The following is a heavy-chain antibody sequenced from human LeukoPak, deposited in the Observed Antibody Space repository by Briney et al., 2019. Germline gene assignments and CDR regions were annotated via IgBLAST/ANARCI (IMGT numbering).Heavy chain of an antibody. CDR2: MNPNSGNT. J-gene: IGHJ4*02. D-gene: IGHD5-24*01. V-gene: IGHV1-8*01. CDR3: ASRDDQQGDY. CDR1: GYTFTSYD. Sequence: ASVKVSCKASGYTFTSYDINWVRQATGQGLEWMGWMNPNSGNTGYAQKLQGRVTMTRNTSITTAYMELSSLRSEDTAVYYCASRDDQQGDYWGQGTLVTVSS.